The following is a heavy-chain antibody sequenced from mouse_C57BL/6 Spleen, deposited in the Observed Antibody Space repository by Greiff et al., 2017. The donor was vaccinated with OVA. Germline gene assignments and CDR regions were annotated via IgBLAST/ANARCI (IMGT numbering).Heavy chain of an antibody. CDR3: ARDIYYGYDRGY. CDR2: IYPGDGDT. CDR1: GYAFSSSW. D-gene: IGHD2-2*01. Sequence: QVQLQQSGPELVKPGASVKISCKASGYAFSSSWMNWVKQRPGKGLEWIGRIYPGDGDTNYNGKFKGKATLTADKSSSTAYMQLSSLTSEDSAVYYCARDIYYGYDRGYWGQGTTLTVSS. V-gene: IGHV1-82*01. J-gene: IGHJ2*01.